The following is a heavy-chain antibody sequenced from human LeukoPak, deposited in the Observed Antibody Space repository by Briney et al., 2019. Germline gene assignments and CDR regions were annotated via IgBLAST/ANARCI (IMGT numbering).Heavy chain of an antibody. D-gene: IGHD5-18*01. J-gene: IGHJ6*03. Sequence: ASVKVSCKASGYTFTSYDINWVRQATGQGLEWMGWMNPNSGNTGYAQKFQGRVTMTRNTSISTAYMELSSLRSEDTAVYYCARGVDTAMATYGLSYNYYMDVWGKGTTVTISS. CDR2: MNPNSGNT. CDR3: ARGVDTAMATYGLSYNYYMDV. CDR1: GYTFTSYD. V-gene: IGHV1-8*01.